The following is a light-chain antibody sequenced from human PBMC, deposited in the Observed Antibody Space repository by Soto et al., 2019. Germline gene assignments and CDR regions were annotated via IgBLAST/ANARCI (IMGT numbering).Light chain of an antibody. CDR2: NAS. CDR1: QRVSTN. J-gene: IGKJ4*01. CDR3: NQHNTWPLT. V-gene: IGKV3-15*01. Sequence: EIVMTQSPATLSVSPGERATLSCRASQRVSTNLAWYQQKPGRGPRLLIYNASTRPTGLPARLSGSVSGTEFTLTISSLQSKDFAVYYCNQHNTWPLTFGGGTKVEI.